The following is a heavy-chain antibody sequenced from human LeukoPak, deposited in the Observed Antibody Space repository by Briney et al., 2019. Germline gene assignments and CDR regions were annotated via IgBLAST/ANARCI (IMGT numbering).Heavy chain of an antibody. D-gene: IGHD6-19*01. Sequence: GGSLRLSCAASRFTFSSYSMSWVRQAPGKGLEWVSAISGSGGSTYYADSVKGRFTISRDNSKNTLYLQMNSLRAEDTAVYYCAKAPGYSSGWYHDWGQGTLVTVSS. J-gene: IGHJ4*02. CDR2: ISGSGGST. CDR3: AKAPGYSSGWYHD. CDR1: RFTFSSYS. V-gene: IGHV3-23*01.